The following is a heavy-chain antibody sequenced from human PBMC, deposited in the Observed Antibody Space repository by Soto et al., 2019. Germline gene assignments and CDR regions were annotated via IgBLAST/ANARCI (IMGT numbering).Heavy chain of an antibody. CDR3: ARDGYDGSGSPYPAY. J-gene: IGHJ4*02. CDR1: GGSMSDYF. V-gene: IGHV4-59*01. D-gene: IGHD3-10*01. Sequence: PSETLSLTCSVSGGSMSDYFWSWIRQSPGKGLEWIGYIYYLGSTDYNPSLKSRVTISVDTSKGQFSLRLTSVTAADTAVYYCARDGYDGSGSPYPAYWGPGTQVTVSS. CDR2: IYYLGST.